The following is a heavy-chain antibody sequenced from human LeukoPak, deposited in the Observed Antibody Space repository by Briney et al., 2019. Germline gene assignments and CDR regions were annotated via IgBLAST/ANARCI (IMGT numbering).Heavy chain of an antibody. CDR1: GFTFSSYW. CDR2: ISYDGSNK. J-gene: IGHJ4*02. D-gene: IGHD6-13*01. Sequence: GGSLRLSCAASGFTFSSYWMSWVRQAPGKGLEWVAVISYDGSNKYYADSVKGRFTISRDNSKNTLYLQMNSLRAEDTAVYYCAKVPLPYSSSWYYFDYWGQGTLVTVSS. CDR3: AKVPLPYSSSWYYFDY. V-gene: IGHV3-30*18.